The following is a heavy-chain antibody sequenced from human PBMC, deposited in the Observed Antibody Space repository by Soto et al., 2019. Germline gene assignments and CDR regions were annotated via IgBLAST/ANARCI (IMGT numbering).Heavy chain of an antibody. CDR3: ATQTPICTGYYQYYFDF. CDR1: GYSFTIYW. Sequence: PGESLKISCKGSGYSFTIYWIGWVRQMPGKGLEWMAIIYPGDSDTRVSPSFRGQVTISVDKSIRTAYLQWSSLKASDTAMYYCATQTPICTGYYQYYFDFCGQGTLVTVYS. J-gene: IGHJ4*02. D-gene: IGHD3-9*01. CDR2: IYPGDSDT. V-gene: IGHV5-51*01.